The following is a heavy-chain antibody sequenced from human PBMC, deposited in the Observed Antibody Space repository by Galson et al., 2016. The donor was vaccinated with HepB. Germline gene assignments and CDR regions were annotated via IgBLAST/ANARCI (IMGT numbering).Heavy chain of an antibody. V-gene: IGHV3-30*18. Sequence: SLRLSCATSGFTFSSFGMHWVRQAPGKGLEWVAVIGYDGSNKYYADSVKGRFTISRDNAKNTLYLQMNSLRAEDTAVYYCAKDSLDYGDYVRGEFDNWGQGTLVTVSS. CDR2: IGYDGSNK. D-gene: IGHD4-17*01. CDR1: GFTFSSFG. CDR3: AKDSLDYGDYVRGEFDN. J-gene: IGHJ4*02.